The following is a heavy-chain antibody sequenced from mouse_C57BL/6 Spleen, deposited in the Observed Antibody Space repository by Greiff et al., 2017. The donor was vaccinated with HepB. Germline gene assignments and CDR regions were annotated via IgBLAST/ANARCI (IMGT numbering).Heavy chain of an antibody. CDR1: GYTFTSYW. J-gene: IGHJ4*01. CDR2: IDPSDSET. V-gene: IGHV1-52*01. CDR3: ARAITTRGYYAMDY. Sequence: QVQLQQSGAELVRPGSSVKLSCKASGYTFTSYWMHWVKQRPIQGLEWIGNIDPSDSETHYNQKFKDKATLTVDKSSSTAYMQLSSLTSEDSAVYYCARAITTRGYYAMDYWGQGTSVTVSS. D-gene: IGHD2-4*01.